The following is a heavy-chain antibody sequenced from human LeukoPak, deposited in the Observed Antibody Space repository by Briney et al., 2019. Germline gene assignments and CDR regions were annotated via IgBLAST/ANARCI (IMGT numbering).Heavy chain of an antibody. CDR2: IYTSGST. Sequence: PSETLSLTCTVSGGSISSYYWSWIRQPAGKGLEWIGRIYTSGSTNYNPSLKSRVTMSVDTSKNQFSLKLSSVTAADTAVYYCARALKPYSSSWSDAFDIWGQGTMVTVSS. V-gene: IGHV4-4*07. CDR1: GGSISSYY. D-gene: IGHD6-13*01. J-gene: IGHJ3*02. CDR3: ARALKPYSSSWSDAFDI.